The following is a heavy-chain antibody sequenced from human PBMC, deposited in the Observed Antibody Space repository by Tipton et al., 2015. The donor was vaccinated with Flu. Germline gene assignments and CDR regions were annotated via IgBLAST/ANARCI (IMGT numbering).Heavy chain of an antibody. CDR1: GGSLSSFY. CDR2: IYTSGST. D-gene: IGHD3-10*01. CDR3: AGGSGSGTYVIFDF. Sequence: LRLSCTVSGGSLSSFYWSWIRQPAGKGLEWIGRIYTSGSTKYNPSLKSRLSMSVDTSKNQFSLKLTSVTAADTAVYYCAGGSGSGTYVIFDFWGQGTLVTVSS. J-gene: IGHJ4*02. V-gene: IGHV4-4*07.